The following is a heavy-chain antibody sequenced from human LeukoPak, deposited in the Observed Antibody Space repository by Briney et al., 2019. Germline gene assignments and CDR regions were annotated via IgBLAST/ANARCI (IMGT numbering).Heavy chain of an antibody. CDR2: ISYSGST. D-gene: IGHD4-17*01. CDR1: GGSISSYY. J-gene: IGHJ4*02. CDR3: ARLRYGEGY. V-gene: IGHV4-59*08. Sequence: PSETLSLTCTVSGGSISSYYWSWIRQPPGKGLEWIGYISYSGSTNYDPSLKSRVTISLDTSKNQFSLKLSSVTAADTAVYYCARLRYGEGYWGQGTLVTVSS.